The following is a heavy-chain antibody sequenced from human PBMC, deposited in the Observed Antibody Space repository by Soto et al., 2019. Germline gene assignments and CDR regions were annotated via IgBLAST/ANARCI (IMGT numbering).Heavy chain of an antibody. V-gene: IGHV1-46*01. D-gene: IGHD3-10*01. CDR1: GYTFTSYG. Sequence: ASVKVSCKASGYTFTSYGISWVRQAPGQGLEWMGIINPSSGNTSYAQKFQGRVTMTRDTSTSTVYMELSSLRSEDTAVYYCARDVWFGESPYYYYGMDVWGQGTTVTVSS. CDR2: INPSSGNT. CDR3: ARDVWFGESPYYYYGMDV. J-gene: IGHJ6*02.